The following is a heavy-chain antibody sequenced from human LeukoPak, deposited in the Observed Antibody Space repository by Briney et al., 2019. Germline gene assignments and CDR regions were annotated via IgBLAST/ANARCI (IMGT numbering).Heavy chain of an antibody. CDR1: GFTFSSYS. CDR3: ARPPALWFGEFDAFDI. V-gene: IGHV3-48*01. CDR2: ISSSSSNI. D-gene: IGHD3-10*01. J-gene: IGHJ3*02. Sequence: GGSLRLSCAASGFTFSSYSMNWVRQAPGKGLEWVSYISSSSSNIYYADSVKGRFTISRDNAKNSLYLQMNSLGAEDTAVYYCARPPALWFGEFDAFDIWGQGTMVTVSS.